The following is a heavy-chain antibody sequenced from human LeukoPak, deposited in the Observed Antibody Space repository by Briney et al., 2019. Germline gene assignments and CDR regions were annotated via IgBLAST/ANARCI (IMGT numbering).Heavy chain of an antibody. J-gene: IGHJ4*02. CDR2: IGTAGDT. Sequence: GGSVTLSCAASGFTFSSYDMHWARQATGKGLEWVSAIGTAGDTYYPGSVKGRFTISRENDKNSLYLQMNSLRAGDTAVYYCATGDGGGLFGYWRRGTLVTVSS. CDR1: GFTFSSYD. CDR3: ATGDGGGLFGY. V-gene: IGHV3-13*04. D-gene: IGHD4-23*01.